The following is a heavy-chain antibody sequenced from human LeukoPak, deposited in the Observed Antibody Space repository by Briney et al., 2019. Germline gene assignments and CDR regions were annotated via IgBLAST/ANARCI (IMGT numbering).Heavy chain of an antibody. CDR1: GYRFTSYW. V-gene: IGHV5-51*01. D-gene: IGHD6-13*01. CDR2: IYPGDSDT. J-gene: IGHJ3*02. CDR3: ARENIAAADAFDI. Sequence: GESLKISCKGSGYRFTSYWIGWVRQMPGKGLEWMGIIYPGDSDTRYSPSFQGQVTISADKSISTAYLQWSSLKASDTAMYYCARENIAAADAFDIWGQGTMVTVSS.